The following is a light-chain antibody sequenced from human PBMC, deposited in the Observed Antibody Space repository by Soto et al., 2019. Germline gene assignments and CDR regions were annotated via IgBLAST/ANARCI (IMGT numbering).Light chain of an antibody. CDR3: QQSYSRPRT. CDR2: TAS. V-gene: IGKV1-39*01. J-gene: IGKJ1*01. CDR1: QSISSY. Sequence: DIQVTQSQASLSASAGHRVTITCRASQSISSYLNWYQQKPGKAPNLLIYTASSLESGVPSRFSGSGSGTDFTLTITSLQPEDFATYFCQQSYSRPRTFGQGTKVDIK.